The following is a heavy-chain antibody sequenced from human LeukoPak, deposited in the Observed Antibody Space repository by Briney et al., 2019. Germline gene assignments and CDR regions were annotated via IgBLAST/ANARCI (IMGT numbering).Heavy chain of an antibody. CDR3: AELGITMIGGV. J-gene: IGHJ6*04. V-gene: IGHV3-48*03. CDR1: GFTFSSYE. Sequence: TGGSLRLSCAASGFTFSSYERNWVRQPPGKGLEWVAYISSSGSTIYYADSVKGRFTISRDNAKNSLYLQMNSLRAEDTAVYYCAELGITMIGGVWGKGPTVTISS. D-gene: IGHD3-10*02. CDR2: ISSSGSTI.